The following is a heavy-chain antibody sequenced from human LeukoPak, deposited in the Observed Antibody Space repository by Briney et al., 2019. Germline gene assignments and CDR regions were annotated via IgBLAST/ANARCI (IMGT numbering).Heavy chain of an antibody. V-gene: IGHV3-64*01. CDR3: ARDGGNYYDSSGYSNDY. CDR2: ISSNGGST. D-gene: IGHD3-22*01. Sequence: GGSLRLSCAASGFTFSSYAMHWVRQAPGKGLEYVSAISSNGGSTYYANSVKGRFTISRDNAKNSLYLQMNSLRAEDTAVYYCARDGGNYYDSSGYSNDYWGQGTLVTVSS. CDR1: GFTFSSYA. J-gene: IGHJ4*02.